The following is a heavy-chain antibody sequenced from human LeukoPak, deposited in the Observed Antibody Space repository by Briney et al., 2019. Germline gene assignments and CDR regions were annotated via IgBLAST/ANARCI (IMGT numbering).Heavy chain of an antibody. J-gene: IGHJ5*02. CDR1: RYTFTGYY. V-gene: IGHV1-2*02. Sequence: ASVKVSCMASRYTFTGYYMHGVRQAPGQGLEWMGWINPNSCSTNYAQKFQGRVTMTRDTSISTAYMALSRLRSDDTAVYYCARDGEEQGLVLALGQPRPNWFDPWGQGTLVTVSS. D-gene: IGHD6-19*01. CDR3: ARDGEEQGLVLALGQPRPNWFDP. CDR2: INPNSCST.